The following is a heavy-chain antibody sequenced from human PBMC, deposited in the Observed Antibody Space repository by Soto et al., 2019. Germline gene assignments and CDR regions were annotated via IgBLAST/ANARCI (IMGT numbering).Heavy chain of an antibody. Sequence: EVQLVESGGGLVQLGGSRRLSCVASGFTFSSFWMTWVRQAPGKGLEWVANIKQDGSEKYYVDSVKGRFTISRDNARNSLFLEMKSLRSEDTAVYSCVRDRSGSYLEGFDYWGQGTLVTVSS. J-gene: IGHJ4*02. CDR3: VRDRSGSYLEGFDY. CDR2: IKQDGSEK. V-gene: IGHV3-7*01. CDR1: GFTFSSFW. D-gene: IGHD1-26*01.